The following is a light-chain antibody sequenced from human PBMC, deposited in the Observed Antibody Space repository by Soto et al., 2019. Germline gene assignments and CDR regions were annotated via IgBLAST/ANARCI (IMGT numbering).Light chain of an antibody. CDR3: GAWDTSLRAVV. CDR2: DNY. V-gene: IGLV1-51*01. Sequence: QSVLTQPPSVSAAPGQKVIISCSGTSSNIGKNYVFWYQQFPGTAPKLLIYDNYKRPSGIPDRFSVSKSGASATLAITGLHTGDEADYYCGAWDTSLRAVVFGGGTKVNVL. J-gene: IGLJ2*01. CDR1: SSNIGKNY.